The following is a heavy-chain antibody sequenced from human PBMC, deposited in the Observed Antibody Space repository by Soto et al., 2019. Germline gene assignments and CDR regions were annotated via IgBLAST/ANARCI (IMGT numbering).Heavy chain of an antibody. D-gene: IGHD6-13*01. J-gene: IGHJ6*02. CDR2: INHSGST. CDR1: GGSISSSSYY. CDR3: ARGPGSRWYDYYYGMDV. V-gene: IGHV4-39*07. Sequence: SETLSLTCTVSGGSISSSSYYWGWIRQPPGKGLEWIGEINHSGSTNYNPSLKSRVTISVDTSKNQFSLKLSSVTAADTAVYYCARGPGSRWYDYYYGMDVWGQGTTVTVSS.